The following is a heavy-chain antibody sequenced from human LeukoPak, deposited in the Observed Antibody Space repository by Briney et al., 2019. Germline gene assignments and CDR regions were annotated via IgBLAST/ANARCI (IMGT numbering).Heavy chain of an antibody. CDR3: AGSWNAERSFDP. Sequence: SETLSLTCTVSGGSINNYFWSWIRQPPGKGLECIAYIYYSDSTNYNPSLRSRVTISRDTSKNEFSLSLNSMTAADTAVYYCAGSWNAERSFDPWGQGTLVTVSS. V-gene: IGHV4-59*12. CDR1: GGSINNYF. D-gene: IGHD1-1*01. J-gene: IGHJ5*02. CDR2: IYYSDST.